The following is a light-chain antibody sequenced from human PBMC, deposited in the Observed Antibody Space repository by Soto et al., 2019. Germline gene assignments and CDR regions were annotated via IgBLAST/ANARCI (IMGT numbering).Light chain of an antibody. Sequence: ETVMTQTPATLSVSPGDRATLSCRASQSISTNLAWYQQKPGQAPRLLIYDASTRATGIPARFSGSGSGTEFTLTISSLEPEDFAVYYCQQRSNWPPITFGQGTRLEIK. V-gene: IGKV3-11*01. CDR3: QQRSNWPPIT. CDR1: QSISTN. CDR2: DAS. J-gene: IGKJ5*01.